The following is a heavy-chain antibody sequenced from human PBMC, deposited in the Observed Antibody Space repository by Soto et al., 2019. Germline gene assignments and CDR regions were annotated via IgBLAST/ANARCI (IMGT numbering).Heavy chain of an antibody. CDR1: GGSISSGGYY. CDR3: ARGWPKYYYGSGGINWFDP. CDR2: IYYSGST. Sequence: PSETLSLTCTVSGGSISSGGYYWSWIRQHPGKGLEWIGYIYYSGSTYYNPSLKSRVTISVDTSKNQFSLKLSSVTAADTAVYYCARGWPKYYYGSGGINWFDPWGQGTLVTVSS. D-gene: IGHD3-10*01. J-gene: IGHJ5*02. V-gene: IGHV4-31*03.